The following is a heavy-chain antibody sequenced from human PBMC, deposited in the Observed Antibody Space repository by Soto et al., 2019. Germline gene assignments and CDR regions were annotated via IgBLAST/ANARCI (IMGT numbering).Heavy chain of an antibody. V-gene: IGHV1-18*01. CDR1: GYTFTSYG. J-gene: IGHJ6*02. D-gene: IGHD6-13*01. CDR2: ISAYNGNT. CDR3: AREGGIAAAGTEYYYYGMDV. Sequence: ASVKVSCKASGYTFTSYGISWVRQAPGQGLEWMGCISAYNGNTKNAQKLQGRVTMTTDTSTSTAYMELSSLRSEDTAVYYCAREGGIAAAGTEYYYYGMDVWGQGTTVTVSS.